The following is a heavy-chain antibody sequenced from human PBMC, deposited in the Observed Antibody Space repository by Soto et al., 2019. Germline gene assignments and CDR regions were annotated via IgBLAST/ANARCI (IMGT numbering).Heavy chain of an antibody. CDR2: ISNDGSNK. CDR3: AKLGDAVSGYFDF. V-gene: IGHV3-30*18. Sequence: QVQLVESGGGVVQPGRSLRLSCAASGFTFSSYAMHWVRQAPGKGLEWVAVISNDGSNKFYADSVKGRFTISRDNARNTLHLQMNSLRAEDTALYYCAKLGDAVSGYFDFWGQGTQVAVSS. CDR1: GFTFSSYA. J-gene: IGHJ5*01. D-gene: IGHD3-3*01.